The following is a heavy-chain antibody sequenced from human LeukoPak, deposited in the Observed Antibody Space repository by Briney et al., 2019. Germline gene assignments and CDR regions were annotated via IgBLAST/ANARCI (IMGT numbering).Heavy chain of an antibody. CDR1: GGSISSGGYY. CDR2: VYFNGNT. D-gene: IGHD3-16*01. CDR3: VRNLFGGQFDF. Sequence: PSETLSLTCTVSGGSISSGGYYWSWIRQHPGKGLEWIGYVYFNGNTAYNPSLQSRIAISIDTSKNQFFLNLTSVTAADTAVYYCVRNLFGGQFDFWGRGVLVTVSS. J-gene: IGHJ4*02. V-gene: IGHV4-31*03.